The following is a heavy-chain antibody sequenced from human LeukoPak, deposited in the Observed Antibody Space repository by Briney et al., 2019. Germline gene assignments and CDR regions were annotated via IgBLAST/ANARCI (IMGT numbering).Heavy chain of an antibody. Sequence: SETLPLTCAVYGGSFSGYYWSWLRQPPGRGLEWIGEINHSGSTNYNPSLKSRVTISVDTSKNQFSLKLSSVTAADTAVYYCARAVTTRYYFDYWGQGTLVTVSS. V-gene: IGHV4-34*01. CDR2: INHSGST. J-gene: IGHJ4*02. D-gene: IGHD4-17*01. CDR3: ARAVTTRYYFDY. CDR1: GGSFSGYY.